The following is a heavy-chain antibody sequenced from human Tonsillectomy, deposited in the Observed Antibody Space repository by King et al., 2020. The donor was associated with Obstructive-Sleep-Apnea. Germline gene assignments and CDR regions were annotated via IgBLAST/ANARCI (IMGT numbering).Heavy chain of an antibody. CDR3: ARVAGAGPRSSWYFDL. V-gene: IGHV4-30-4*01. CDR1: GDSISSRDYY. Sequence: VQLQESGPGLVKPSETLSLTCTVSGDSISSRDYYWGWIRQPPGKGLEWIGYIYHSGSTSYNSSLKSRVIISVDTSKNQFSLKLSSVTAADPAVYFCARVAGAGPRSSWYFDLWGRGTLVTVSS. CDR2: IYHSGST. D-gene: IGHD6-19*01. J-gene: IGHJ2*01.